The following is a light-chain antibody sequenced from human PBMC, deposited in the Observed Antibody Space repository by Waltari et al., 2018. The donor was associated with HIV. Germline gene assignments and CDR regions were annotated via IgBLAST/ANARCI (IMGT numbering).Light chain of an antibody. CDR1: QSVSSGY. V-gene: IGKV3-20*01. J-gene: IGKJ2*01. CDR3: QQFYRPPYT. Sequence: TVLTQSPGTLSLSPGERAPLSCRASQSVSSGYLAWYQQKPGQAPRLFIFGESSRATGVPDRFSGSGSGTDFTLTIDRLEPEDFAVYYCQQFYRPPYTFGQGTKLEIK. CDR2: GES.